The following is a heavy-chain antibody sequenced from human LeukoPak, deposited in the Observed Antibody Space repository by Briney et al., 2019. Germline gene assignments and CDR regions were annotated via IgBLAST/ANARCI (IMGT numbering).Heavy chain of an antibody. CDR1: GGSFSGYY. Sequence: SETLSLTCAVYGGSFSGYYWSWIRQPPGKGLEWIGEINHSGSTNYNPSLKSRVTISVDTSKNQFSLKLSSVTAADTAVYYCARPSVAGYFDYWGQGTLVTVSS. CDR2: INHSGST. V-gene: IGHV4-34*01. D-gene: IGHD6-19*01. CDR3: ARPSVAGYFDY. J-gene: IGHJ4*02.